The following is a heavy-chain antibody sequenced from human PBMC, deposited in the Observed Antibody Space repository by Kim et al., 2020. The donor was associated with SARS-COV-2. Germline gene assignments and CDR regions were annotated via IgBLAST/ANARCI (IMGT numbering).Heavy chain of an antibody. CDR2: ISDSGRST. J-gene: IGHJ4*02. CDR1: GFTFGIYA. CDR3: DASDY. V-gene: IGHV3-23*01. Sequence: GGSLRLSCAASGFTFGIYAMSWARQAPGKGLEWVSTISDSGRSTHYADSVKGRFTISRDNSMNTLYLQMNSLRAEDTAVYYCDASDYWGQGTLVTVSS.